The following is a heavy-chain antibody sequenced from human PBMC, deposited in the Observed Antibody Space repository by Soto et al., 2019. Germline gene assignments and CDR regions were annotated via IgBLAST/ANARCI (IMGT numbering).Heavy chain of an antibody. D-gene: IGHD2-2*01. J-gene: IGHJ6*02. CDR2: ISGSGGST. CDR3: AKDSQSVSVSAARVYGMDV. V-gene: IGHV3-23*01. CDR1: GFTFSSYA. Sequence: GGSLRLSCAASGFTFSSYAMSWVRQAPGKGLEWVSAISGSGGSTYYADSVKGRFTISRDNPKNTLYLQMNSLRAEDTAVYYCAKDSQSVSVSAARVYGMDVRGQGTTVTVSS.